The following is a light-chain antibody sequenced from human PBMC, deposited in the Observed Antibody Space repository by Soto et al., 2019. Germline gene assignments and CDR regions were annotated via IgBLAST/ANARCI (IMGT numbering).Light chain of an antibody. J-gene: IGLJ2*01. V-gene: IGLV1-44*01. CDR2: SNN. Sequence: QSVLPQPPSASGTPGQRVTISCSGSSSNIGSNTVNWYQQLPGTAPKLLIYSNNQRPSGVPDRFSGSKSGTSASLAISGLQSDDDADYYCAAWDDSLNGHVVFGGGTKLTVL. CDR1: SSNIGSNT. CDR3: AAWDDSLNGHVV.